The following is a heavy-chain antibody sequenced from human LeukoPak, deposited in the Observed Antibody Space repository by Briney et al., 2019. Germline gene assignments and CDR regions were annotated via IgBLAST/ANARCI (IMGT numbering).Heavy chain of an antibody. Sequence: GGSLRLSCAASGFTFDDYAMHWVRQAPGKGLEWVSGISWNSGNMGYADSVKGRFTISRDNAKNSLYLQMNSLRAEDTAIYYCTRVGYIDEGIDYWGQGTLVTVSS. CDR2: ISWNSGNM. D-gene: IGHD5-24*01. V-gene: IGHV3-9*01. CDR1: GFTFDDYA. J-gene: IGHJ4*02. CDR3: TRVGYIDEGIDY.